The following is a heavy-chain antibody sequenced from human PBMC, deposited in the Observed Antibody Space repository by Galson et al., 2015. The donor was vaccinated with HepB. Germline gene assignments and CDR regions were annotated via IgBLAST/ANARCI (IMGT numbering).Heavy chain of an antibody. CDR3: AKDGSGYYYYYYGMDV. Sequence: SLRLSCAASGFTFSSYGMHWVRQAPGKGLEWVAFIRYDGSNKYYADSVKGRFTISRDNSKNTLYLQMNSLRAEDTAVYYCAKDGSGYYYYYYGMDVWGQGTTVTVSS. D-gene: IGHD3-22*01. J-gene: IGHJ6*02. CDR1: GFTFSSYG. CDR2: IRYDGSNK. V-gene: IGHV3-30*02.